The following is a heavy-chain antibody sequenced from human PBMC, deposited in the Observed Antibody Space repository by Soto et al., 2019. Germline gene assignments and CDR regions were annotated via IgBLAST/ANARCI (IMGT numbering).Heavy chain of an antibody. Sequence: QVQLVQSGAEVKKPGSSVKVSCKASGGTFSSYTISWERQAPGQGLEWMGRFIPILGIANYAQKFQGRVTITAVKSTSTAYMELSSLRSEDTAVYYCARDSACSGGSCYYYYYYGMDVWGQGTTVTVSS. CDR1: GGTFSSYT. CDR2: FIPILGIA. CDR3: ARDSACSGGSCYYYYYYGMDV. V-gene: IGHV1-69*08. J-gene: IGHJ6*02. D-gene: IGHD2-15*01.